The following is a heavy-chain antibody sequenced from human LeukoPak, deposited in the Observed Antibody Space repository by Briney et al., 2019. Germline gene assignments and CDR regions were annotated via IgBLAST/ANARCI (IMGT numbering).Heavy chain of an antibody. J-gene: IGHJ5*02. CDR2: ISPSGGST. V-gene: IGHV1-46*01. CDR3: ARAPIAVAGPVP. Sequence: GASVKVSCKASGYTFTSYYMHWVRQAPGQGLEWMGIISPSGGSTSYAQKFQGRVTMTRDTSTSTVYMELSSLRSEDTAVYYCARAPIAVAGPVPWGQGTLVTVSS. D-gene: IGHD6-19*01. CDR1: GYTFTSYY.